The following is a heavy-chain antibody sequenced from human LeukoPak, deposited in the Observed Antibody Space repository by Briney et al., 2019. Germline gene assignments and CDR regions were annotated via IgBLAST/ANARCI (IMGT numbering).Heavy chain of an antibody. V-gene: IGHV1-69*13. CDR3: ARDLRESRYYYDSSGYCGY. CDR2: IIPIFGTA. CDR1: GGTFSSYA. D-gene: IGHD3-22*01. J-gene: IGHJ4*02. Sequence: SVKVSCKASGGTFSSYAISWVRQAPGQGLEWMGGIIPIFGTANYAQKFQGRVTITADESTSTAYMELSSLRSEDTAVYYCARDLRESRYYYDSSGYCGYWGQGTLVTVSS.